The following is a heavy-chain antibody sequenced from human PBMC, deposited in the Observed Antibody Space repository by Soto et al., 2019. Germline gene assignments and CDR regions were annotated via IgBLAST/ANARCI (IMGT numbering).Heavy chain of an antibody. D-gene: IGHD4-4*01. CDR1: GFTFSSYA. J-gene: IGHJ6*02. CDR3: ARGTVTTDKGGVRYLNYYYGMDV. Sequence: GGSLRLSCAASGFTFSSYAMHWVRQAPGKGLEWVAVISYDGSNKYYADSVKGRFTISRDNSKNTLYLQMNSLRAEDTAVYYCARGTVTTDKGGVRYLNYYYGMDVWGQGTTVTVSS. CDR2: ISYDGSNK. V-gene: IGHV3-30*04.